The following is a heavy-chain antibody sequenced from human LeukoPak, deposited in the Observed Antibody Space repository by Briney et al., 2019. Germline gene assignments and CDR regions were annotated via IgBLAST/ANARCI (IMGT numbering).Heavy chain of an antibody. CDR2: IYYSGST. D-gene: IGHD5-18*01. CDR1: GGSISSYY. Sequence: PSETLSLTCTVSGGSISSYYWSWIRQPPGKGLEWIGYIYYSGSTNYNPSLKSRVTILVDTSKNQFSLKLSSVTAADTAVYYCARDNAQLWPWGRFDYWGQGTLVTVSS. V-gene: IGHV4-59*01. CDR3: ARDNAQLWPWGRFDY. J-gene: IGHJ4*02.